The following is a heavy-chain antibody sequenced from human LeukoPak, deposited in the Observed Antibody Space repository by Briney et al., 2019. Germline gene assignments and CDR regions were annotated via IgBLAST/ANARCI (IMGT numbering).Heavy chain of an antibody. J-gene: IGHJ2*01. V-gene: IGHV1-18*01. Sequence: VASVKVSCKASGYTFTSYGISWVRQAPGQGLEWMGWISAYNGNTNYAQKLQGRVTMTTDTSTSTAYMELRSLRSDDTAVYYCARRRVDGDYPLRNWYFDLWGRGTLVTVSS. CDR1: GYTFTSYG. CDR2: ISAYNGNT. CDR3: ARRRVDGDYPLRNWYFDL. D-gene: IGHD4-17*01.